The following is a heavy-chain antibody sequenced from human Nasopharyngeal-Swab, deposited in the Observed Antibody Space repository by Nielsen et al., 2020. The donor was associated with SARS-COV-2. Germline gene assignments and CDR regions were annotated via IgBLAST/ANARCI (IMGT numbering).Heavy chain of an antibody. CDR2: ISSDGGA. V-gene: IGHV3-74*01. CDR1: GFSISGYW. Sequence: GESLKISCAASGFSISGYWMHWVRQAPGRGLVWVSRISSDGGANYADSVKGRFTISRDNSKNTLYLQMNSLRAEDTAVYCCARDGPCDYWGQGTLVTVSS. J-gene: IGHJ4*02. CDR3: ARDGPCDY.